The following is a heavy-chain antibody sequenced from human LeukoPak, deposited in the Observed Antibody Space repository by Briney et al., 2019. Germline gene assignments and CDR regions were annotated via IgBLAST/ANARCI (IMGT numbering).Heavy chain of an antibody. CDR2: IYWDGVE. D-gene: IGHD2-21*02. J-gene: IGHJ4*02. Sequence: ESGPTLVEPTQTLTLTCTFSGLSLTSHGVGVGWIRQPPGKALEWLALIYWDGVERYSPSLKSRLTITKDTSKNQVVLTMTNMDPVDTATYFCAHRRTYCGGDCYSSFDYWGQGTLVSVSS. CDR3: AHRRTYCGGDCYSSFDY. CDR1: GLSLTSHGVG. V-gene: IGHV2-5*02.